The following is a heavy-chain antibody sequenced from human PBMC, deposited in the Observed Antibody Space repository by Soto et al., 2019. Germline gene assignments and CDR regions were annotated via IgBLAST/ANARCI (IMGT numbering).Heavy chain of an antibody. J-gene: IGHJ4*02. V-gene: IGHV5-51*01. CDR1: GDIFTRNW. D-gene: IGHD4-4*01. CDR2: IFAGDSDT. CDR3: AAINEEAPYI. Sequence: PGESLKISCRDSGDIFTRNWIAWVRQKPGKGLEWMGIIFAGDSDTRYSPSFRGQVTISVDKDVGTAFLYWSSLEASDTAIYYCAAINEEAPYIWGQGTRVTVSS.